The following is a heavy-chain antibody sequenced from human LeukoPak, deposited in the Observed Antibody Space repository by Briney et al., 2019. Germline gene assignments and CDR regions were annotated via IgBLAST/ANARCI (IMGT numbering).Heavy chain of an antibody. CDR1: GIPFSGYG. J-gene: IGHJ1*01. Sequence: GGSLRLSCAASGIPFSGYGMHWVRQAPGKGLEWVAVAYGDGSSQYYADSVKGRFSISKDISKNTLSLQMNSLRAEDTAVYSCATGGNFYYSHWGQGTLVTVSS. CDR2: AYGDGSSQ. CDR3: ATGGNFYYSH. D-gene: IGHD4-11*01. V-gene: IGHV3-33*01.